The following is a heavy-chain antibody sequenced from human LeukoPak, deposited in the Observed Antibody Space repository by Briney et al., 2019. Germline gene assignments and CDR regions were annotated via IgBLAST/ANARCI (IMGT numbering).Heavy chain of an antibody. CDR2: IYTSGST. J-gene: IGHJ4*02. CDR3: AREDCSGGSCQDGFDY. D-gene: IGHD2-15*01. V-gene: IGHV4-4*07. CDR1: GGSISSYY. Sequence: SETLSLTCTVSGGSISSYYWSWIRQPAGKGLEWIGRIYTSGSTNYNPSLKSRVTMSVDTSKNQFSLKLSSVTAADTAVYYCAREDCSGGSCQDGFDYWCQGTLVTVSS.